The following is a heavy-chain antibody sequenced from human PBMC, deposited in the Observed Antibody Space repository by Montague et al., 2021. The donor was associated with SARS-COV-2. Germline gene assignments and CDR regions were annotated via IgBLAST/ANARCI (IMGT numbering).Heavy chain of an antibody. Sequence: SLRLSCAASGFTFSSYGMHWVRQAPGKGLEWVAVIWYDGSNKYYADSVKGRFTISGDNSKNTLYLQMNSLRAEDTAVYYCAREAEIFGVVISPLFYWGQGTLVTVSS. J-gene: IGHJ4*02. CDR2: IWYDGSNK. CDR3: AREAEIFGVVISPLFY. D-gene: IGHD3-3*01. CDR1: GFTFSSYG. V-gene: IGHV3-33*01.